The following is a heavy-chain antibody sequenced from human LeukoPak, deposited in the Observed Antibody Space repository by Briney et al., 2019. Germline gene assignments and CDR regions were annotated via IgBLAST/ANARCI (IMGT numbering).Heavy chain of an antibody. D-gene: IGHD2-15*01. CDR3: AREGVGYYGMDV. CDR1: GYTFTTYG. J-gene: IGHJ6*02. V-gene: IGHV1-18*01. Sequence: ASVKLSCKTSGYTFTTYGISWVRQARGHALEWMGWISAYNCNTNYAQKLQGRVTMTTDTFTSTAYMDLRSLRSDGTAVYYCAREGVGYYGMDVWGQGTTVTVSS. CDR2: ISAYNCNT.